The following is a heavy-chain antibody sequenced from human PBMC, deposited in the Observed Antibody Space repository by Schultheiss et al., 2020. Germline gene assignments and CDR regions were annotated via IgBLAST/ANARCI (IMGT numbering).Heavy chain of an antibody. V-gene: IGHV1-46*03. J-gene: IGHJ5*02. CDR3: ARGNGVTAIAVSGWFDP. CDR1: GYTFTSYY. Sequence: ASVKVSCKTSGYTFTSYYLHWVRQAPGQGLEWMGIIDPTGTGTTYAQKFQDRVTMSRDTSTSTVYMELSSLRSDDTAVYYCARGNGVTAIAVSGWFDPWGQGTLVTVSS. CDR2: IDPTGTGT. D-gene: IGHD2-8*01.